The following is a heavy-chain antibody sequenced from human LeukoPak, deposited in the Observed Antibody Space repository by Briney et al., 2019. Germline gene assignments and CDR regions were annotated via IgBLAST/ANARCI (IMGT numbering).Heavy chain of an antibody. CDR2: IYYSGST. CDR3: ARGKSWGQRPRDGYNYNY. CDR1: GGSISSSSYY. V-gene: IGHV4-39*07. Sequence: SETLSLTCTVSGGSISSSSYYWGWIRQPPGKGLEWIGSIYYSGSTNYNPTLKSRVTISVDTSKNQFSLKLSSVTAADTAVYYCARGKSWGQRPRDGYNYNYWGQGTLVTVSS. J-gene: IGHJ4*02. D-gene: IGHD5-24*01.